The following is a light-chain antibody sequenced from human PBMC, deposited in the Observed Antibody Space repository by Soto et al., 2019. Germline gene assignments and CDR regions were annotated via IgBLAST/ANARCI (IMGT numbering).Light chain of an antibody. V-gene: IGLV1-40*01. Sequence: QSVLTQPPSVSGAPGQRVTISCTGSSSNIGAGYDVHWYQQLPGTAPKLLIYGNSNRPSGVPDRFSGSKSGTSASLAITGLQAEDEADYYCQPCDSSLSAVVFGGGTKVTVL. CDR2: GNS. CDR3: QPCDSSLSAVV. J-gene: IGLJ2*01. CDR1: SSNIGAGYD.